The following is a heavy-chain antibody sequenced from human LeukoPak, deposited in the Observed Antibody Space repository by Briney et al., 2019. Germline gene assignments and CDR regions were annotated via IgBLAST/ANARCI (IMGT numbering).Heavy chain of an antibody. CDR1: GSSFRSHW. V-gene: IGHV5-51*01. D-gene: IGHD4-17*01. J-gene: IGHJ4*02. Sequence: GESLKISCMGSGSSFRSHWIAWLRQVHGKGLEWMRSIYLHDSDTRSSPSFRGQVTISADKSIRTAYLQWSSLQDSDTATYYCARHVPSDPVTYFDYWGQGTLVTVSS. CDR2: IYLHDSDT. CDR3: ARHVPSDPVTYFDY.